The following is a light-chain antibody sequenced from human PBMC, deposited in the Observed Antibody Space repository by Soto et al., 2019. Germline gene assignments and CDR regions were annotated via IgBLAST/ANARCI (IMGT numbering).Light chain of an antibody. CDR2: DAS. CDR3: QQRSNSPLT. J-gene: IGKJ1*01. V-gene: IGKV3-11*01. Sequence: EIVLTQSPATLSLSPGERATLSCRASQSVSSYLAWYQQKPGQAPRLLIYDASNRATVIPARFSGSGAGKYFTLTISILEPEDFAVYYCQQRSNSPLTFGQGTKVEIK. CDR1: QSVSSY.